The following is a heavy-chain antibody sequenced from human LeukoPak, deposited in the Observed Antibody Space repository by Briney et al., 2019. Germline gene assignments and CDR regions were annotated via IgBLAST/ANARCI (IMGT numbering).Heavy chain of an antibody. Sequence: GGSLRLSCVASGFSFSDSTMSWVRQAAGKGLEWVAKMKEDGSDENYVDSVKGRFTISRDDARNSLHLQMKSLRAEDTAVYFCARGGAGGGYFPTWGQGILVIVSS. CDR1: GFSFSDST. J-gene: IGHJ1*01. D-gene: IGHD3-16*01. CDR2: MKEDGSDE. V-gene: IGHV3-7*03. CDR3: ARGGAGGGYFPT.